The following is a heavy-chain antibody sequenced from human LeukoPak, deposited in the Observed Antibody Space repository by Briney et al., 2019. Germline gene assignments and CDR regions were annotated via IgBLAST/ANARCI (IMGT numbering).Heavy chain of an antibody. CDR3: AKALNRDDYGDYAGRAFDY. Sequence: GGSLRLSCAASGFTFDDYAMHWVRQAPGKGLEWVSGISWNSGSIGYADSVKGRFTISRDNAKNSLYLQMNSLRAEDTALYYCAKALNRDDYGDYAGRAFDYWGQGTLVTVSS. CDR1: GFTFDDYA. D-gene: IGHD4-17*01. CDR2: ISWNSGSI. V-gene: IGHV3-9*01. J-gene: IGHJ4*02.